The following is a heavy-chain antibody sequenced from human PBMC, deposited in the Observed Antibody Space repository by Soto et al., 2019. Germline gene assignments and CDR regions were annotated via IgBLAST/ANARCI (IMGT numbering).Heavy chain of an antibody. CDR3: ARRGNQWLGNNWFDP. Sequence: GESLKISCKGSGYSFTIYCIGLVLRMPGKGLEWMWIIYPGDSDTRYSPSFQGQVTISADKSISTAYLQWSSLKASDTAMYYCARRGNQWLGNNWFDPWGQGTLVTVSS. CDR2: IYPGDSDT. J-gene: IGHJ5*02. CDR1: GYSFTIYC. V-gene: IGHV5-51*01. D-gene: IGHD5-12*01.